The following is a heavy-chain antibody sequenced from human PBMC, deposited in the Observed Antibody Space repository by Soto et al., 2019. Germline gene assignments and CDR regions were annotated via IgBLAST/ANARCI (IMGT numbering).Heavy chain of an antibody. Sequence: ASVKVSCKVSGYTLTELSMHWVRQAPGKGLEWMGGFDPEDGETIYAQKFQGRVTMTEETSTDTAYMELSSLRSEDTAVYYCATVDSSSWTYYFDYWGQGTLVTVSS. CDR1: GYTLTELS. J-gene: IGHJ4*02. CDR2: FDPEDGET. CDR3: ATVDSSSWTYYFDY. D-gene: IGHD6-13*01. V-gene: IGHV1-24*01.